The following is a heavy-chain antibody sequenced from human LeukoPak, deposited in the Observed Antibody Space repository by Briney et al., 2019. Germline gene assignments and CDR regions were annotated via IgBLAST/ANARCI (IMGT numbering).Heavy chain of an antibody. CDR2: INPNSGGT. J-gene: IGHJ4*02. Sequence: ASVKVSCKASGYTFTGYYMHWVRQAPGQGLEWMGWINPNSGGTNYAQKFQGRVTMTRDTSISTAYMELSRLRSDDTAVYYCARPRYCSGGSCARPFDYWGQGTLVTVSS. V-gene: IGHV1-2*02. CDR1: GYTFTGYY. CDR3: ARPRYCSGGSCARPFDY. D-gene: IGHD2-15*01.